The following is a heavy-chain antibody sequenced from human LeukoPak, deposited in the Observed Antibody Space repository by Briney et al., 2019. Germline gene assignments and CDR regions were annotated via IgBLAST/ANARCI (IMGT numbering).Heavy chain of an antibody. CDR3: ARARSVVRGVITNSLDP. J-gene: IGHJ5*02. CDR2: INPNSGGT. D-gene: IGHD3-10*02. CDR1: GYTFTGYY. Sequence: GASVKVSCKASGYTFTGYYMHWVRQAPGQGLEWMGWINPNSGGTNYAQKFQGRVTMTRDTSISTAYMELSRLRSDDTAVYYCARARSVVRGVITNSLDPWGQGTLVTVSS. V-gene: IGHV1-2*02.